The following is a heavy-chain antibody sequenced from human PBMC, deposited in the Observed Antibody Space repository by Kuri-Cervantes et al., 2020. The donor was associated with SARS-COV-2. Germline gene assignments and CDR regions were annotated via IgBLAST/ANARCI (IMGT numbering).Heavy chain of an antibody. D-gene: IGHD1-7*01. J-gene: IGHJ4*02. CDR1: GYTFTSYY. V-gene: IGHV1-69*08. CDR2: IIPILGTA. Sequence: SVKVTCKASGYTFTSYYIHWVRQAPGQGLEWMGRIIPILGTANYAQKFQGRVTITADKSTSTAYMELSSLRTEDTAVYYCARAKGTLGFFDYWGQGTLVTVSS. CDR3: ARAKGTLGFFDY.